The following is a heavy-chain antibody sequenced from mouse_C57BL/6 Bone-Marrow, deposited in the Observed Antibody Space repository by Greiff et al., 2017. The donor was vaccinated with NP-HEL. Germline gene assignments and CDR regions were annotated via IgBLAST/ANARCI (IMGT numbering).Heavy chain of an antibody. V-gene: IGHV1-47*01. J-gene: IGHJ3*01. Sequence: LVESGAELVKPGASVKMSCKASGYTFTTYPIEWMKQNHGKSLEWIGNFHPYNDDTKYNEKFKGKATLTVEKSSSTVYLELSRLTSDDSAVYYCARKDDYDGDWFAYWGQGTLVTVSA. CDR3: ARKDDYDGDWFAY. CDR1: GYTFTTYP. CDR2: FHPYNDDT. D-gene: IGHD2-4*01.